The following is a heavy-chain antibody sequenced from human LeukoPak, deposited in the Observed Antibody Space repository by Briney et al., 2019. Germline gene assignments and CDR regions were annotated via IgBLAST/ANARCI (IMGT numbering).Heavy chain of an antibody. V-gene: IGHV3-48*01. CDR3: ATETNYYDNSGTLFDY. Sequence: GGSLILSCAASGFTFNSCSMNWVRQAPGKGLEWVSYISSSSSTIYSADSVKGRFTISRDNAKNSLYLQMNSLRAEDTAVYYCATETNYYDNSGTLFDYWGQGTLVTVSS. CDR2: ISSSSSTI. CDR1: GFTFNSCS. J-gene: IGHJ4*02. D-gene: IGHD3-22*01.